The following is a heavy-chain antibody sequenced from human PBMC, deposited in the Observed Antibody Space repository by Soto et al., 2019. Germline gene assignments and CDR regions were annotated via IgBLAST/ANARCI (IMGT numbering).Heavy chain of an antibody. V-gene: IGHV1-8*01. CDR1: GYTFTKFD. CDR2: MNPNSGNT. CDR3: VRGDYGDYSHWFAP. D-gene: IGHD4-17*01. J-gene: IGHJ5*02. Sequence: QVQLVQSGAEVKKPGASVRVSCKASGYTFTKFDINWVRQATGQGLEWMGWMNPNSGNTGYAQKFQGRVTMTMNTSITTAYMELSPLRSADTAVYYCVRGDYGDYSHWFAPWGQGTLVTVSS.